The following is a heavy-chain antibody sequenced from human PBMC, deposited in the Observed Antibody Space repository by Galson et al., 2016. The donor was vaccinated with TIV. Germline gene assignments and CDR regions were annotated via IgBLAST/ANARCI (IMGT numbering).Heavy chain of an antibody. V-gene: IGHV3-53*01. CDR3: ARDNNWNYANDAFDL. CDR1: GFTVSRNY. Sequence: SLRLSCAASGFTVSRNYMSWVRQAPGKGLEWVSIIYTGGNTYYADSVKGRFTMSRDTSMNTVYLRMDSLRAEDTAIYYCARDNNWNYANDAFDLWGQGTMVTVSS. J-gene: IGHJ3*01. D-gene: IGHD1-7*01. CDR2: IYTGGNT.